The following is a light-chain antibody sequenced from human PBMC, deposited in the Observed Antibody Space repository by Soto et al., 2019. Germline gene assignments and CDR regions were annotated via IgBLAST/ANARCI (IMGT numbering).Light chain of an antibody. J-gene: IGKJ4*01. CDR3: QQRSNWPT. CDR1: QSVNSY. V-gene: IGKV3-11*01. Sequence: EIVLTQSPATLSLSPGERATLSCGASQSVNSYLAWYQHKPGQAPRLLIYGASNRAAGIPARFSGSGSGTDFTLTISSLEPEDFAVYYCQQRSNWPTFGGGTKVEI. CDR2: GAS.